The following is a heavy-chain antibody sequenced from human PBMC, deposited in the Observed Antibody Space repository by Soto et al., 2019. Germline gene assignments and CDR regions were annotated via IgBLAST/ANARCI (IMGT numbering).Heavy chain of an antibody. Sequence: VGSLRLSCVASGLTFGSRAMTWVRQAPGEGLQWVSTITDTGGDAKYADSVRGRFVISRDNSKKTLYLQMTSLTAEDSAMYYCARGSTDSYPGSRIFDFWGRGTLVTVSS. CDR2: ITDTGGDA. J-gene: IGHJ4*02. V-gene: IGHV3-23*01. CDR1: GLTFGSRA. CDR3: ARGSTDSYPGSRIFDF. D-gene: IGHD3-10*01.